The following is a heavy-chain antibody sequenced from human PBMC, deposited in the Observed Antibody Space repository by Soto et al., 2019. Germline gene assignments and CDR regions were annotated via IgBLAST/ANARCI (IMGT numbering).Heavy chain of an antibody. CDR2: ISSSSSTI. CDR3: ARDRQWLVRYYYGMDV. J-gene: IGHJ6*02. D-gene: IGHD6-19*01. V-gene: IGHV3-48*02. CDR1: GFTFSSYS. Sequence: GGSLRLSCAASGFTFSSYSMNWVRQAPGKGLEWVSYISSSSSTIYYADSVKGRFTISRDNAKNSLYLQMNSLRDEDTAVYYCARDRQWLVRYYYGMDVWVQGTTVTVSS.